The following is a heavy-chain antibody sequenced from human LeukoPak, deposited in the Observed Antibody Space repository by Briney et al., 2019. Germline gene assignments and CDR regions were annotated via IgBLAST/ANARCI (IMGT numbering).Heavy chain of an antibody. CDR2: IYYSGTA. D-gene: IGHD6-13*01. V-gene: IGHV4-30-4*01. CDR1: GGSLSSSDHY. Sequence: SETLSLTCSVSGGSLSSSDHYWSWIRQPPGKGLEWIAYIYYSGTAYYNPSLKSRVSISVDTSKNQFSLKLSSVTAADTAVYYCARGDSSSWSFKIWGQGTLVTVSS. CDR3: ARGDSSSWSFKI. J-gene: IGHJ4*02.